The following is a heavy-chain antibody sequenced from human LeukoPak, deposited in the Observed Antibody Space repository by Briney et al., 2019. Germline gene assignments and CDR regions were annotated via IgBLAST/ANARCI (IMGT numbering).Heavy chain of an antibody. CDR1: GGSISSSSYY. CDR3: ARGVISGYVIFDY. J-gene: IGHJ4*02. D-gene: IGHD5-12*01. V-gene: IGHV4-39*01. Sequence: IPSETLSLTCTVSGGSISSSSYYWGWIRQPPGKGLEWIGSIYYSGSTYYNPSLKSRVTISVDTSKNQFSLKLSSVTAADTAVFYCARGVISGYVIFDYWGQGNLVTVSS. CDR2: IYYSGST.